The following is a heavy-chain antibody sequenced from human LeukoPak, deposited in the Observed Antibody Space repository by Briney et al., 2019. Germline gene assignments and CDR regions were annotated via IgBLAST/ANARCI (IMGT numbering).Heavy chain of an antibody. V-gene: IGHV1-69*05. CDR3: ARLKHSSSWYGHLWFDP. D-gene: IGHD6-13*01. CDR1: GGTFSSYA. J-gene: IGHJ5*02. CDR2: IIPIFGTA. Sequence: ASVKVSCKASGGTFSSYAISWVRQAPGQGLEWMGGIIPIFGTANYAQKFQGRVTITTDESTSTAYMELSSLRSEDTAAYYCARLKHSSSWYGHLWFDPWGQGTLVTVSS.